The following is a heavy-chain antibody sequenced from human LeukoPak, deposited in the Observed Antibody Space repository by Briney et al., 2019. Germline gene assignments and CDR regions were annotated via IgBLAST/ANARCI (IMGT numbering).Heavy chain of an antibody. CDR3: ARDWSGAPYFDY. CDR2: TYPRGST. Sequence: SETLSLTCTVSGGSISSYHRSWIRQPAGKGLEWIGRTYPRGSTNYNPSLKSRVTMSVDTSKNQFSLKLTSVTAADTAVYYCARDWSGAPYFDYWGQGTLVTVSS. D-gene: IGHD3-10*01. J-gene: IGHJ4*02. CDR1: GGSISSYH. V-gene: IGHV4-4*07.